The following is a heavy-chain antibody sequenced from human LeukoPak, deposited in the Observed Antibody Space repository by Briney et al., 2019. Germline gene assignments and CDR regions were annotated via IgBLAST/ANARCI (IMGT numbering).Heavy chain of an antibody. Sequence: GGSLRLSCAASGFSFSGYWMSWVRQAPGKGLEWVANIKPDGSDKAYVDSVKGRFTISRDNTKNSLYLQMSSLRAEDTAVYYCARAMTWGQGTLVSVSS. CDR2: IKPDGSDK. V-gene: IGHV3-7*01. CDR1: GFSFSGYW. J-gene: IGHJ5*02. CDR3: ARAMT.